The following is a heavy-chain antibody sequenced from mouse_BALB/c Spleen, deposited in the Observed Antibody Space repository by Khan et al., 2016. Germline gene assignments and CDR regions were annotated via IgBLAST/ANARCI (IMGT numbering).Heavy chain of an antibody. CDR1: GYTFTNFG. V-gene: IGHV9-3-1*01. Sequence: QIQLVQSGPELKKPGETVKISCKASGYTFTNFGMNWVKQAPGKGLEWMGWINTYTGDPTYADDFKGRFAFSLEASAGTAYLQINNLKNEDTATYFCARRSTMIYYYAMDYWGQGTPVTVSS. CDR2: INTYTGDP. CDR3: ARRSTMIYYYAMDY. D-gene: IGHD2-4*01. J-gene: IGHJ4*01.